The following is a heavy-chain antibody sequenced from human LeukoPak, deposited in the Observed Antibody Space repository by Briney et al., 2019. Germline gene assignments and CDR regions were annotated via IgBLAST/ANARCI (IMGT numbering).Heavy chain of an antibody. V-gene: IGHV3-33*01. CDR3: ARGTIARLGPFAC. CDR2: IWYDGSNK. Sequence: GGSLRLSCAASGFTFSNHGMHWVRQAPGKGLEWVAVIWYDGSNKYYADSVKGRFTISRDNSKTTLYLQMNSLRAEDTAVYSCARGTIARLGPFACWGQGTLVIVSS. CDR1: GFTFSNHG. D-gene: IGHD6-6*01. J-gene: IGHJ4*02.